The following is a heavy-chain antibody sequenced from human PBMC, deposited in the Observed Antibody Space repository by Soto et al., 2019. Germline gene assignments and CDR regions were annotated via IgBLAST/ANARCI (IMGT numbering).Heavy chain of an antibody. J-gene: IGHJ4*02. D-gene: IGHD3-10*01. Sequence: PSETLSLTCAVYGGSFSGYYWSWIRQPPGKGLEWIGEINHSGSTNYNPSLKSRVTISVDTSKNQLSLKLSSVTAADTAVYYCASQTMVRGVMGYWGQGTLVTVSS. CDR1: GGSFSGYY. CDR3: ASQTMVRGVMGY. V-gene: IGHV4-34*01. CDR2: INHSGST.